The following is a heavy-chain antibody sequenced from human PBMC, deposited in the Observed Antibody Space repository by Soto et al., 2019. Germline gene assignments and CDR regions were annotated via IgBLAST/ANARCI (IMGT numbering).Heavy chain of an antibody. CDR3: ARERGQPKVGFWYFDL. CDR1: GGTFSSYA. V-gene: IGHV1-69*01. D-gene: IGHD1-26*01. Sequence: QVQLVQSGAEVQKPGSSVKVSCKASGGTFSSYAISWVRQAPGQGLEWMGGIIPIFGTANYAQKFQGRVTITADESTSTADMELSSLRSEDTAVYYCARERGQPKVGFWYFDLWGRGTLVTVSS. J-gene: IGHJ2*01. CDR2: IIPIFGTA.